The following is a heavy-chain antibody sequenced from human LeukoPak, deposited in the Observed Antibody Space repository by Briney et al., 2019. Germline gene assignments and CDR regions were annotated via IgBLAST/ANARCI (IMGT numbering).Heavy chain of an antibody. V-gene: IGHV4-34*01. CDR2: INHSGST. CDR3: ASLVEMDYYFDY. Sequence: PSETLSLTCAVYGGSFSGYYWSWIRQPPGKGLEWIGEINHSGSTNYNPSLKSRVTISVDTSKNQFPLKLSSVTAADTAVYYCASLVEMDYYFDYWGQGTLVTVSS. CDR1: GGSFSGYY. D-gene: IGHD5-24*01. J-gene: IGHJ4*02.